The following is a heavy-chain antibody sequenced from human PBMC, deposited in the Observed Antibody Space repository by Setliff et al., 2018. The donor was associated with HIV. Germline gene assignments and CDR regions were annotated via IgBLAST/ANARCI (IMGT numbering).Heavy chain of an antibody. D-gene: IGHD2-21*01. CDR1: GYSFASYW. CDR3: ARQSYYYYNMDV. J-gene: IGHJ6*02. Sequence: LGESLKISCKGSGYSFASYWISWVRQMPGKGLEWMGRIDPTDSYTNDSPPYQGYVTISVDKSISTVYLQWSSLKASDTAIYYCARQSYYYYNMDVWGQGTTVTVSS. CDR2: IDPTDSYT. V-gene: IGHV5-10-1*01.